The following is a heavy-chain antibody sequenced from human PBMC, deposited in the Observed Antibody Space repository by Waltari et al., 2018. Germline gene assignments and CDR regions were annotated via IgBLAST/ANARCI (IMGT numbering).Heavy chain of an antibody. D-gene: IGHD3-22*01. V-gene: IGHV4-39*01. CDR1: GGSLRRSSYY. J-gene: IGHJ4*02. CDR2: IYYRETT. CDR3: ARLDYDSSGYYLYYFDY. Sequence: QLQLQESGPGLVKPSETLSLTCTVSGGSLRRSSYYLGWLRHPPGKGLEWIGSIYYRETTYYNPSLKSRVTISVDTSKNQFSLKLSSVTAADTAVYYCARLDYDSSGYYLYYFDYWGQGTLVTVSS.